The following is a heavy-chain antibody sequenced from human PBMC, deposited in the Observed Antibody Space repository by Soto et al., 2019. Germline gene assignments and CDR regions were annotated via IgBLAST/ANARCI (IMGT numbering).Heavy chain of an antibody. J-gene: IGHJ6*02. Sequence: QVQVVESGGGVVQPGTSLRLSCAASRLTFSIYDMHWVRQAPGKGLEWVALIWSDGSRQYYGDSVKGRFTISRDNSKSTLYLQMNSLRVEDTAVYYWAGEPKGGAYDMDVWGQGTTVTVSS. V-gene: IGHV3-33*01. D-gene: IGHD3-16*01. CDR2: IWSDGSRQ. CDR3: AGEPKGGAYDMDV. CDR1: RLTFSIYD.